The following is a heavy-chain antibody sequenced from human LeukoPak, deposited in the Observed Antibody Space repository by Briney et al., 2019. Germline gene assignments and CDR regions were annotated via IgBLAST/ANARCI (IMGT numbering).Heavy chain of an antibody. V-gene: IGHV1-2*02. D-gene: IGHD1-26*01. CDR2: INLNSGGT. CDR1: GYTFTGYY. J-gene: IGHJ3*02. CDR3: AREKTLIVGATTDAFDI. Sequence: ASVKVSCTASGYTFTGYYMHWVRQAPGQGLEWMGWINLNSGGTNYAQKFQGRVTMTRDTSISTAYMELSRLRSDDTAVYYCAREKTLIVGATTDAFDIWGQGTMVTVSS.